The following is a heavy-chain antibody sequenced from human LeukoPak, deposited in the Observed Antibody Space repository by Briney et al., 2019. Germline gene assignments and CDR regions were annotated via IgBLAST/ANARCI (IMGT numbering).Heavy chain of an antibody. J-gene: IGHJ4*02. V-gene: IGHV3-30*04. CDR2: ISYDGSNK. Sequence: GRSPRLSCAASGFTLSSYAMHRVRQAPGKGLEWVAVISYDGSNKYYADSVKGRFTISRDNSRNTLYLQMNSLRAEDTAVYYCARDKSQGGSGWLASYFDYWGQGTLVTVSS. D-gene: IGHD6-19*01. CDR1: GFTLSSYA. CDR3: ARDKSQGGSGWLASYFDY.